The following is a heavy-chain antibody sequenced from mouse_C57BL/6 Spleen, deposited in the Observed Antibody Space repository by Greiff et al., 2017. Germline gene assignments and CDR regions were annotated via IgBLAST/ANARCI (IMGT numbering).Heavy chain of an antibody. Sequence: VQLQQSGPELVKPGASVKISCKASGYTFTDYYMNWVKQSHGKSLEWIGDINPNNGGTSYNQKFKGKATLTVDKSSSTAYMELRSLTSEDSAVYYCARDGYDGGYFDYWGQGTTLTVSS. V-gene: IGHV1-26*01. J-gene: IGHJ2*01. CDR3: ARDGYDGGYFDY. D-gene: IGHD2-2*01. CDR1: GYTFTDYY. CDR2: INPNNGGT.